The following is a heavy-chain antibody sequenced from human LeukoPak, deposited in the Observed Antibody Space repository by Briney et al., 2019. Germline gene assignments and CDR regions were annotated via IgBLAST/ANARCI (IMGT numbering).Heavy chain of an antibody. Sequence: GGSLRLSCAASGFTFSSYSMNWVRQAPGKGLEWVSSISSSSSYIYYADSVKGRLTISRDNAKNSLYLQMNSLRAEDTAVYYCAGGVLSDFDYWGQGTLVTVSS. CDR3: AGGVLSDFDY. J-gene: IGHJ4*02. CDR1: GFTFSSYS. D-gene: IGHD3-10*01. CDR2: ISSSSSYI. V-gene: IGHV3-21*01.